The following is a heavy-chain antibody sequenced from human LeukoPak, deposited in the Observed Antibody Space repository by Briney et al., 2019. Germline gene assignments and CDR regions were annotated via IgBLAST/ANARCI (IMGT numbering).Heavy chain of an antibody. J-gene: IGHJ5*02. CDR1: GGSISSYY. Sequence: SETLSLTCTVSGGSISSYYWNWIRQPPGKGLEWIGYIYYSGSTNYNPTLKSRVTISVDTSKNQFSLKLSSVTAADTAVYYCARHSPFITAAAGWFDPWGQGTLVTVSS. CDR2: IYYSGST. D-gene: IGHD6-13*01. V-gene: IGHV4-59*08. CDR3: ARHSPFITAAAGWFDP.